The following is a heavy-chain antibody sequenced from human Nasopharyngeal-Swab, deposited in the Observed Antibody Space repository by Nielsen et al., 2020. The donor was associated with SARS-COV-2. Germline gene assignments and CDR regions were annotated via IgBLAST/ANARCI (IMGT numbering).Heavy chain of an antibody. V-gene: IGHV4-59*01. Sequence: SETLSLTCTVSGGSINNYYWNWIRQSPGKALEWIGYIYYTGSTNYNPSVESRVTISVDTSKNQFSLKLSSVTAADTAVYYCARDRDGPLLLGVFDIWGQGTMVTVSS. CDR2: IYYTGST. CDR3: ARDRDGPLLLGVFDI. J-gene: IGHJ3*02. CDR1: GGSINNYY. D-gene: IGHD5-24*01.